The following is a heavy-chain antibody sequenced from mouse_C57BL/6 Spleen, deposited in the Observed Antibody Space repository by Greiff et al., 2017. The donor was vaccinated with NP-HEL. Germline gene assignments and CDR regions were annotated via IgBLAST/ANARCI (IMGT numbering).Heavy chain of an antibody. Sequence: EVQGVESGGGLVQPGGSLKLSCAASGFTFSDYYMYWVRQTPEKRLEWVAYISNGGGSTYYPDTVKGRFTISRDNAKNTLYLQMSRLKSEDTAMYYCARQGYPYAMDYWGQGTSVTVSS. J-gene: IGHJ4*01. V-gene: IGHV5-12*01. CDR3: ARQGYPYAMDY. CDR2: ISNGGGST. D-gene: IGHD3-2*02. CDR1: GFTFSDYY.